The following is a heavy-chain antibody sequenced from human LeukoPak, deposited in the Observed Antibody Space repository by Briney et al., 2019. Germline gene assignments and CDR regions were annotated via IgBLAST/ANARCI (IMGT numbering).Heavy chain of an antibody. D-gene: IGHD5-18*01. J-gene: IGHJ6*02. V-gene: IGHV1-69*04. Sequence: SVKVSCKASGGTFSSYAISWVRQAPGQGLEWMGRIIPILGIANYAQKFQGRVTITADKSTSTAYMELSSLRSEDTAVYYCARAKSGYSYGYVYYYGMDVWGQGATVTASS. CDR1: GGTFSSYA. CDR2: IIPILGIA. CDR3: ARAKSGYSYGYVYYYGMDV.